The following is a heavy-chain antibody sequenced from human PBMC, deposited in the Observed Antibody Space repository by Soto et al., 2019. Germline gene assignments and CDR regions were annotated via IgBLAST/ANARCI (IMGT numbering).Heavy chain of an antibody. CDR3: SGMCLGAPDF. CDR1: GHTCTSYY. V-gene: IGHV1-46*01. CDR2: INPRDATT. Sequence: QLVQSGAEVRKPGASVKVSCKASGHTCTSYYMHWVRQAPGQGLEWVGIINPRDATTTYAQQFEGRVSMTWDTAPHTVFTELSSLRSEDTAVYYCSGMCLGAPDFWGQGTLLTGSS. D-gene: IGHD1-26*01. J-gene: IGHJ4*02.